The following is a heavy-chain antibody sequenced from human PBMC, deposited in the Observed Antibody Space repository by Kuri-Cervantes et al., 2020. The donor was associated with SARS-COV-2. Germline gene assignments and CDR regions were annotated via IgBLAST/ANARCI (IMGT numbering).Heavy chain of an antibody. CDR2: ISGSGGST. V-gene: IGHV3-23*01. Sequence: GGSLRLSCAASGFTFSSYAMSWVRQAPGKGLEWVSAISGSGGSTYYADSVKGRFTISRDSSKNTLHLHMNSLRAEDTAVYYCAKGWDTVLVPAAIFFDSWGQGTLVTVSS. CDR3: AKGWDTVLVPAAIFFDS. D-gene: IGHD2-2*02. CDR1: GFTFSSYA. J-gene: IGHJ4*02.